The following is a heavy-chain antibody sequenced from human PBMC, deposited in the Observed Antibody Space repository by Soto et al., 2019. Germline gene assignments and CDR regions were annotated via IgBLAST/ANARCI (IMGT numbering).Heavy chain of an antibody. J-gene: IGHJ3*01. D-gene: IGHD3-10*01. CDR3: ARGCSSGSGGTGVLNV. Sequence: QVQLAQSGAEVKKPGASVKVSCQASGYTFTKHYMHWVRQAPGQGLEWMGVINPGNASPRYENKFKGRVTVTSDTCTRTVCMELSSLPSDDTAVYYCARGCSSGSGGTGVLNVWGQGTMVTVSS. CDR2: INPGNASP. CDR1: GYTFTKHY. V-gene: IGHV1-46*01.